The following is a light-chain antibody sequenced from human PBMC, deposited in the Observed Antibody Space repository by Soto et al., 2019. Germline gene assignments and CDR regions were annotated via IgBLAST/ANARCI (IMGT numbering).Light chain of an antibody. V-gene: IGLV1-40*01. Sequence: QSVLTQPPSVTGAPGQRVTISCTGSNSNIGAGYPVHWYQQFPGAAPKLLIYADTHRPSGVPDRFSGSKSGTSASLAITGLRAEDEADFYCQSYDSNLIGLIFGGGTKVTVL. CDR3: QSYDSNLIGLI. J-gene: IGLJ2*01. CDR1: NSNIGAGYP. CDR2: ADT.